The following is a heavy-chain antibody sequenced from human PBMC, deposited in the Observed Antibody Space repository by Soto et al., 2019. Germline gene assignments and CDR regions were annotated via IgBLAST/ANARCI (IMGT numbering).Heavy chain of an antibody. CDR3: AREGSIAARNWFDP. J-gene: IGHJ5*02. Sequence: GGSLRLSCAASGFTFSSYGMHWVRQAPGKGLEWVAVIWYDGSNKYYADSVKGRFTISRDNSKNTLYLQMNSLRAEDTAVYYCAREGSIAARNWFDPWGQGTLVTVSS. D-gene: IGHD6-13*01. CDR1: GFTFSSYG. V-gene: IGHV3-33*01. CDR2: IWYDGSNK.